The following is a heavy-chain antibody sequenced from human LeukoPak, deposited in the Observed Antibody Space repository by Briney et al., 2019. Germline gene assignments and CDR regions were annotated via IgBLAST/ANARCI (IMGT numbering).Heavy chain of an antibody. V-gene: IGHV3-30*04. J-gene: IGHJ4*02. CDR1: GFTFSSYA. Sequence: PGGSLRLSCAASGFTFSSYAMHWVRQAPGKGLEWVAVISHDGSNKYYADSVKGRFTISRDNSKNTLYLQMNSLRAEDTAVYYCARDCSGGSCYFDYWGQGTLVTVSS. CDR2: ISHDGSNK. CDR3: ARDCSGGSCYFDY. D-gene: IGHD2-15*01.